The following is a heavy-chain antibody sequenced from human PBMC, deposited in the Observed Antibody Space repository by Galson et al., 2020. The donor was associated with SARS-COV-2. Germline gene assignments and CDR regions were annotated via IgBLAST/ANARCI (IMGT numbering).Heavy chain of an antibody. D-gene: IGHD3-10*01. CDR2: ISYDGSNK. V-gene: IGHV3-30*04. CDR1: GFTFSSYA. J-gene: IGHJ6*02. CDR3: ARARGGGYYYGMDV. Sequence: GGSLRLSCAASGFTFSSYAMHWVRQAPGKGLEWVAVISYDGSNKYYADSVKGRFTISRDISKNTLYLQMNSLRAEDTAVYYCARARGGGYYYGMDVWGQGTTVTVSS.